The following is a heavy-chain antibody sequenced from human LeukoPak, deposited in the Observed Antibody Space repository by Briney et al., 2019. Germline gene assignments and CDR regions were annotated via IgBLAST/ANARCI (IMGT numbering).Heavy chain of an antibody. CDR1: GFTFSSYA. CDR2: ISGTGGST. V-gene: IGHV3-23*01. D-gene: IGHD6-19*01. CDR3: AKQGSGWDVDY. J-gene: IGHJ4*02. Sequence: GGSLRLSCAASGFTFSSYAMSWVRQAPGKWLDWVSAISGTGGSTYYADSVQGRFTISRDNSKNTLYLQMNSLRAEDTAVYYCAKQGSGWDVDYWGRGTLVTVSS.